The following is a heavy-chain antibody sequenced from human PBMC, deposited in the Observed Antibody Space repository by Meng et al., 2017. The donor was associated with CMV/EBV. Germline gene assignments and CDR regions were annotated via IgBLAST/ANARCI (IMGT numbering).Heavy chain of an antibody. CDR1: GFTFSSYG. Sequence: GESLKISCAASGFTFSSYGMHWVRQAPGKGLEWVAFIRYDGSNKYYADSVKGRFTIPRDNSKNTLYLQMNSLRAEDTAVYYCAKDGYSGYDYDYWGQGTLVTVSS. D-gene: IGHD5-12*01. CDR3: AKDGYSGYDYDY. CDR2: IRYDGSNK. V-gene: IGHV3-30*02. J-gene: IGHJ4*02.